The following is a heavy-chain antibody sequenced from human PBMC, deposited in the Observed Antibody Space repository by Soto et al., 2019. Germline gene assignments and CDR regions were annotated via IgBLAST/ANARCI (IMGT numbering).Heavy chain of an antibody. V-gene: IGHV3-73*02. CDR2: IPSKTNTYAT. D-gene: IGHD6-19*01. Sequence: EVQLVESGGGLVQPGGSLKLSCAASGFTFSGSTIHWVRQTSGKGLEWVGRIPSKTNTYATAYAASVKGRFTISRDDSKNTAYLQMDSLKTVDTAVYYCTRQHLDVPVASALDYWGQGTLVTVSS. CDR3: TRQHLDVPVASALDY. CDR1: GFTFSGST. J-gene: IGHJ4*02.